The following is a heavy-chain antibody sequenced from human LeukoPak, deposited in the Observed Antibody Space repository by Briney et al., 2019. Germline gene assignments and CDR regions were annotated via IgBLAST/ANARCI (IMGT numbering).Heavy chain of an antibody. CDR2: INAGNGNT. CDR3: ARLTYYYDSSGQNWFDP. CDR1: GYTFTNYA. V-gene: IGHV1-3*01. D-gene: IGHD3-22*01. J-gene: IGHJ5*02. Sequence: ASVKVSCKASGYTFTNYAMHWVRQAPGQRLEWMGWINAGNGNTKYSQKFQGRVTITGDTSASTAYMEVSSLRSEDTAVYYCARLTYYYDSSGQNWFDPWGQGTLVTVSS.